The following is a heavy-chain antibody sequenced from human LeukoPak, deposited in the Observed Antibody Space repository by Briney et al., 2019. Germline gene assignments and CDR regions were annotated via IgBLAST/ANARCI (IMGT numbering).Heavy chain of an antibody. CDR2: IYYSGST. CDR1: GGSISSYY. J-gene: IGHJ4*02. CDR3: ARVTEWNDFDF. D-gene: IGHD1-1*01. V-gene: IGHV4-59*01. Sequence: ASETLSLTCTVSGGSISSYYWSWIRQPPGKGLEWIGYIYYSGSTNYNPSLKSRVTISVDTSKNQFSLRLTSVTAADTAVYTCARVTEWNDFDFWGQGILVTVSS.